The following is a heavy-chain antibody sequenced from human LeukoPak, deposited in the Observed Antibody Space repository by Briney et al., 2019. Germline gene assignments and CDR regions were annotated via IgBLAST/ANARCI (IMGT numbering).Heavy chain of an antibody. D-gene: IGHD3-22*01. CDR1: GYTFTGYF. V-gene: IGHV1-2*02. CDR2: INPNSGDT. J-gene: IGHJ4*02. Sequence: ASVKVSCKASGYTFTGYFIHWVRQAPGQGLEWMGWINPNSGDTNYAQKFQGRVSMTRDTSTRTAYLEVSSLRSDDTAVYYCVSRGSGYYRYWGQGTLVTVSS. CDR3: VSRGSGYYRY.